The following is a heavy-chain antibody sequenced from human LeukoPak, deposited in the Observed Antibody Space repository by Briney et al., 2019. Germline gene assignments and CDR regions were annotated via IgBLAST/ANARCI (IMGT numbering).Heavy chain of an antibody. J-gene: IGHJ4*02. V-gene: IGHV4-30-4*01. D-gene: IGHD3-22*01. CDR2: IYYSGST. Sequence: PSQTLSLTCTVSGDSISSGDYYWSWIRQPPGKGLEWIGYIYYSGSTYYNPSLKSRVTISVDTSKNQFSLKLSAVTAADTAVYYCARVPFYDGSGSYYFDYWGQGTLVTVSS. CDR3: ARVPFYDGSGSYYFDY. CDR1: GDSISSGDYY.